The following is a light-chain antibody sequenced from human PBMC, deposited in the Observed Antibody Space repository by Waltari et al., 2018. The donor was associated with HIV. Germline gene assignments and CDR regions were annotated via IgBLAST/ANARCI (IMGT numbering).Light chain of an antibody. CDR3: QQHYTTPLT. CDR2: WAS. Sequence: DIVMTQSPDSLAVSLGERATINCKSSQSVLYSSNNKNYLAWYQQQPGQPPKLLIYWASARESGVPDRFSASGSGTDFTLTISSLQAEDVAVYYCQQHYTTPLTFGGGTKVEI. J-gene: IGKJ4*01. CDR1: QSVLYSSNNKNY. V-gene: IGKV4-1*01.